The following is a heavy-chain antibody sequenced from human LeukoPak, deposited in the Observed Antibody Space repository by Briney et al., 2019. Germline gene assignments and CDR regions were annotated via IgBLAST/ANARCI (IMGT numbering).Heavy chain of an antibody. V-gene: IGHV7-4-1*02. J-gene: IGHJ4*02. Sequence: ASVKVSCKASGYTFTSYAMNWVRQAPGQGLEWMGWINTNTGNPTYAQGFTGRFVFSLDTSVSTAYLQISSLKAEDTAVYYCARGRYGFWSGYYSDAETYYFDYWGQGTLVTVSS. D-gene: IGHD3-3*01. CDR1: GYTFTSYA. CDR3: ARGRYGFWSGYYSDAETYYFDY. CDR2: INTNTGNP.